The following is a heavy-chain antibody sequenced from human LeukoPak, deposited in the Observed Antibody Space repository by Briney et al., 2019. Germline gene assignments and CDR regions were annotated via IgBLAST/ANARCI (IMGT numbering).Heavy chain of an antibody. J-gene: IGHJ3*02. V-gene: IGHV3-48*03. D-gene: IGHD3-22*01. CDR1: GFTFSSYE. CDR2: ISGSGNTI. Sequence: GGSLRLSCAASGFTFSSYEMNWVRQAPGKGLEWLSCISGSGNTIYYADSVKGRFTISRDNAKNSLYLQMNSLRADDTAIYYCARSPYYIAFDIWGQGTVVTISS. CDR3: ARSPYYIAFDI.